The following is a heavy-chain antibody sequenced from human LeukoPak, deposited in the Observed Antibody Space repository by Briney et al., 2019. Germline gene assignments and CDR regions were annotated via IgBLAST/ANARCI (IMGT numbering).Heavy chain of an antibody. D-gene: IGHD3-22*01. CDR3: ARVGYYYDSSGYRYAEYFQH. V-gene: IGHV4-34*01. CDR1: GGSFSGYY. CDR2: INHSGST. J-gene: IGHJ1*01. Sequence: SETLSLTCAVYGGSFSGYYWSWIRQPPGKGLEWIGEINHSGSTNYNPSLKSRVTISVDTSKNQFSLKLSSVTAADTAVYYCARVGYYYDSSGYRYAEYFQHWGQGTLVTVSS.